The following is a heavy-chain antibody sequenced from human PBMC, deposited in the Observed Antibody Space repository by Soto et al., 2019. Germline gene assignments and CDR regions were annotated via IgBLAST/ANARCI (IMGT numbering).Heavy chain of an antibody. CDR2: IKRKIDGEAT. J-gene: IGHJ6*02. CDR1: GFSFSNAW. Sequence: EVQLVESGGGLVKPGGSLRLSCAASGFSFSNAWMNWVRQAPGKGLEWVGRIKRKIDGEATDYAAPVKGRFTVSRDDSXXXXXXXXXXXXXXXTAVYYCTTGSVEGVWGQGTTVTVSS. CDR3: TTGSVEGV. V-gene: IGHV3-15*07. D-gene: IGHD3-10*01.